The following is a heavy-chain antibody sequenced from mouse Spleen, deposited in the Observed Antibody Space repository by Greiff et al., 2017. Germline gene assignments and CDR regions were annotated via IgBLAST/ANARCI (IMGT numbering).Heavy chain of an antibody. CDR2: IYPGSGST. CDR3: ARSGGYDGEAYFDY. CDR1: GYTFTSYW. V-gene: IGHV1-55*01. D-gene: IGHD2-14*01. Sequence: QVQLQQPGAELVKPGASVKMSCKASGYTFTSYWITWVKQRPGQGLEWIGDIYPGSGSTNYNEKFKSKATLTVDTSSSTAYMQLSSLTSEDSAVYYCARSGGYDGEAYFDYWGQGTTLTVSS. J-gene: IGHJ2*01.